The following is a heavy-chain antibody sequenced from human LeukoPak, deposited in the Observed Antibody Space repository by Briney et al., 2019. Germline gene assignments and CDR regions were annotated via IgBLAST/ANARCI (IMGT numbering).Heavy chain of an antibody. D-gene: IGHD4-17*01. CDR2: FSGGIDRA. CDR1: GFTFSLYA. Sequence: GGSLRLSCAASGFTFSLYAMTWVRQAPGKGLEWVSPFSGGIDRAYYADSVKGRFTISRDNSKNTLYLQMSSLRVEDTALYYCARDWRNYGDFHTFDIWGQGTMVTVSS. J-gene: IGHJ3*02. CDR3: ARDWRNYGDFHTFDI. V-gene: IGHV3-23*01.